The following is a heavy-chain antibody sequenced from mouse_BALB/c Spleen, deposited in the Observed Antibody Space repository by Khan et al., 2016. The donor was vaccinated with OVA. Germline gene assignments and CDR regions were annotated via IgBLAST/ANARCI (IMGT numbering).Heavy chain of an antibody. Sequence: EVQLQQSGPELVKPGASVKISCKASGYSFTGYFMNWVKQSHGKSLEWIGRINPYNGDTFYNQKFKGKATLTVDQSSSTAHMELLSLTSEDSSVYYCTDGNYRDDMDYWGQGTSVTVSS. CDR3: TDGNYRDDMDY. D-gene: IGHD2-1*01. J-gene: IGHJ4*01. CDR1: GYSFTGYF. V-gene: IGHV1-37*01. CDR2: INPYNGDT.